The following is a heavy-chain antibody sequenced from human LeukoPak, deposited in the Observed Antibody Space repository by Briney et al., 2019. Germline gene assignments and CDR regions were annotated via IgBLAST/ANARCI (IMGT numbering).Heavy chain of an antibody. CDR2: IKQDGSDK. D-gene: IGHD3-16*01. CDR3: SKGFVDGGTVDY. V-gene: IGHV3-7*01. J-gene: IGHJ4*02. CDR1: GFTFSSYW. Sequence: GGSLRLSCAASGFTFSSYWMSWVRQAPGRGLEWVANIKQDGSDKYYVDSVKGRFTISRDNAQNSLYLQMNSLRTHDTAVYYSSKGFVDGGTVDYWGQGTLVTVSS.